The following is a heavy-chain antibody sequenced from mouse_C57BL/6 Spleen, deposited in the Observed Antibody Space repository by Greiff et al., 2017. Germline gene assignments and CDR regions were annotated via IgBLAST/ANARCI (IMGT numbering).Heavy chain of an antibody. J-gene: IGHJ2*01. CDR3: AREGGYYYGSSYGDFDY. CDR2: INPSSGYT. D-gene: IGHD1-1*01. CDR1: GYTFTSYT. V-gene: IGHV1-4*01. Sequence: VQLQQSGAELARPGASVKMSCKASGYTFTSYTMHWVKQRPGQGLEWIGYINPSSGYTKYNQKFKDKATLTADKSSSTAYMQLSSLTSEDSAVYYCAREGGYYYGSSYGDFDYWGQGTTLTASS.